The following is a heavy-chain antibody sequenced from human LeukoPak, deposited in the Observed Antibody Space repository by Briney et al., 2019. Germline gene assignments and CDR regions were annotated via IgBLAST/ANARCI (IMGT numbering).Heavy chain of an antibody. CDR3: ARAVVGASFDF. Sequence: KPSETLSLTCTVSGGSISSYYWSWIRQPPGKGLGWIGYIYYSGSTNYNPSLKSRVTISVDTSKNQFSLKLSSVTAADTAVYYCARAVVGASFDFWGQGTLVTVSS. CDR1: GGSISSYY. J-gene: IGHJ4*02. V-gene: IGHV4-59*01. CDR2: IYYSGST. D-gene: IGHD1-26*01.